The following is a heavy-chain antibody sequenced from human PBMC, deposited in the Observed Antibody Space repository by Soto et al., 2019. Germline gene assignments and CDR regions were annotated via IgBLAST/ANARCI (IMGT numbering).Heavy chain of an antibody. CDR1: GGSFISYS. V-gene: IGHV1-69*02. J-gene: IGHJ6*03. CDR3: AKSLLFVDHAYMDV. D-gene: IGHD2-21*01. Sequence: SVKVSCKASGGSFISYSFTWVRQAPGQGLEWMGRIIPIQGKANYALKFQDRGTITADRSTRTAYMELRSLRPEDTAVYYCAKSLLFVDHAYMDVWGKGTTVTVSS. CDR2: IIPIQGKA.